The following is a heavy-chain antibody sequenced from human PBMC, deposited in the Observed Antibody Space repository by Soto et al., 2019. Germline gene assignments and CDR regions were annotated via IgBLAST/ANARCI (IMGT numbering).Heavy chain of an antibody. CDR3: XXXYLGATTSWFDP. D-gene: IGHD1-26*01. CDR1: GYTFTSYG. V-gene: IGHV1-18*01. J-gene: IGHJ5*02. Sequence: QVQLVQSGAEVKKPGASVKVSCKASGYTFTSYGISWVRQAPGXGLEWMGWISAYNGNTNYAQKLQGRVTMTTDTXXXXXXXXXXXXXXXXXXXXYCXXXYLGATTSWFDPWGQGTLVTVSS. CDR2: ISAYNGNT.